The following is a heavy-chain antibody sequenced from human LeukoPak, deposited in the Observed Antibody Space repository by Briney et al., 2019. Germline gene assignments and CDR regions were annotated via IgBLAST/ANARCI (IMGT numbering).Heavy chain of an antibody. CDR1: GGSIGPYY. CDR2: SYTTGST. CDR3: ARSGGSGFQLDS. V-gene: IGHV4-4*07. J-gene: IGHJ4*02. D-gene: IGHD3-16*01. Sequence: PSETLSLTCTASGGSIGPYYWSWLRQPAGKALEWIGRSYTTGSTNYNPSLKSRVTMSLDTSQNQFSLKLSSVTAADTAVYYCARSGGSGFQLDSWGQGTLVTVSS.